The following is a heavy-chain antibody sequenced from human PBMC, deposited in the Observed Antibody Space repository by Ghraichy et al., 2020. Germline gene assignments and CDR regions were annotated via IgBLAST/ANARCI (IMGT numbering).Heavy chain of an antibody. D-gene: IGHD3-9*01. CDR2: IYYSGST. CDR1: GGSISSSSYY. V-gene: IGHV4-39*07. CDR3: ARGTYYDILTGYYSPFDY. Sequence: SETLSLTCTVSGGSISSSSYYWGWIRQPPGKGLEWIGSIYYSGSTYYNPSLKSRVTISVDTSKNQFSLKLSSVTAADTAVYYCARGTYYDILTGYYSPFDYWGQGTLVTVSS. J-gene: IGHJ4*02.